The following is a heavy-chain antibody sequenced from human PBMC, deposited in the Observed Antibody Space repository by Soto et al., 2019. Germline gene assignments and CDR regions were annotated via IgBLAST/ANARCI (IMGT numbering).Heavy chain of an antibody. J-gene: IGHJ6*02. Sequence: PGGSLRLSCAASGFTFSSYGMHWVRQAPGKGLEWVAVIWYDGSNKYYADSVKGRFTISRDNSKNTLYLPMNSLRAEDTAVYYCATYSGNYERYGVYYGMDVWGQGTTVTVSS. CDR2: IWYDGSNK. V-gene: IGHV3-33*01. CDR1: GFTFSSYG. CDR3: ATYSGNYERYGVYYGMDV. D-gene: IGHD1-26*01.